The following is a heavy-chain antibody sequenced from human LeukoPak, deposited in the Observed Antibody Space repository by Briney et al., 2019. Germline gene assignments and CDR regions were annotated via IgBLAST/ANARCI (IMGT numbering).Heavy chain of an antibody. V-gene: IGHV3-23*01. D-gene: IGHD1-26*01. CDR3: AKGGKWDVTPFDY. J-gene: IGHJ4*02. Sequence: GGSLRLSCAASGFTFTSYSMNWVRQAPGKGLEWVSTISGGGGSTYYADSVKGRFTISRDDSKNTLYLQVNSLRAEDTAVYYCAKGGKWDVTPFDYWGQGTLVTVSS. CDR2: ISGGGGST. CDR1: GFTFTSYS.